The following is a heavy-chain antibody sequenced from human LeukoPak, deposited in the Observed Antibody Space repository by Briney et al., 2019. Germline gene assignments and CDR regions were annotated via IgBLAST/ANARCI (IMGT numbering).Heavy chain of an antibody. CDR2: IYYTGTT. J-gene: IGHJ3*01. Sequence: PSETLSLTCTVSGDSISSINYHWGWIRQPPGKGLEWIGSIYYTGTTYYNPSLKSRVTISVDTSKNQFSLKVSSVTAADTAVYSCARLASGNAFDVWGQGTMVTVPS. V-gene: IGHV4-39*01. D-gene: IGHD5-12*01. CDR3: ARLASGNAFDV. CDR1: GDSISSINYH.